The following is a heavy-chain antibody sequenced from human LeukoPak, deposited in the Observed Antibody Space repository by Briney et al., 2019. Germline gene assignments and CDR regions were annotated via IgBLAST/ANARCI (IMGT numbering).Heavy chain of an antibody. V-gene: IGHV1-18*01. J-gene: IGHJ4*02. CDR3: ARDRGTYYYGSANWELDY. Sequence: ASVTVSCKASGYTFTSYGISWVRQAPGQGLEWMGWISAYNGNTNYAQKLQGRVTMTTDTSTSTAYMELRSLRSDDTAVYYCARDRGTYYYGSANWELDYWGQGTLVTVSS. CDR1: GYTFTSYG. D-gene: IGHD3-10*01. CDR2: ISAYNGNT.